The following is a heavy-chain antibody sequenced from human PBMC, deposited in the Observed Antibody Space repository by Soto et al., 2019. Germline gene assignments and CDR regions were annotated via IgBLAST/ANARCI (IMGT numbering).Heavy chain of an antibody. CDR1: GFTFSSYA. J-gene: IGHJ4*02. D-gene: IGHD5-18*01. CDR3: AKDPGYSYGYSLGTIQFDS. CDR2: ISGSGGST. Sequence: EVQLLESGGGLVQPGGSLRLSCAASGFTFSSYAMSWVRQAPGKGLEWVSAISGSGGSTYYADSVKGRFTISRDNSKNTLYLQMNSLRAEDTAVYYCAKDPGYSYGYSLGTIQFDSWGQGSLVTVSS. V-gene: IGHV3-23*01.